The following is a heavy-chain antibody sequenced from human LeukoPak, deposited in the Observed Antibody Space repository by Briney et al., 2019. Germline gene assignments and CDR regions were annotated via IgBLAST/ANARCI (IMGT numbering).Heavy chain of an antibody. CDR1: GFTFSNYW. D-gene: IGHD3-3*01. J-gene: IGHJ4*02. V-gene: IGHV3-7*01. Sequence: GGSLRLSCAASGFTFSNYWMSWVRRAPVKGLEWVANIKQDGSETYYVDSVRGRFTISRDNAQNSLYLQMNSLRAEDTAVYYCARDFWGAYRVDFFDFWGQGILVTVSS. CDR3: ARDFWGAYRVDFFDF. CDR2: IKQDGSET.